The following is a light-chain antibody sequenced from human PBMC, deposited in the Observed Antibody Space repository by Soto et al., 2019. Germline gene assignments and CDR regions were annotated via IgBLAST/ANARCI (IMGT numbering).Light chain of an antibody. V-gene: IGKV1-39*01. CDR3: QQSYSTPPMYT. CDR1: QSISSY. Sequence: DIQMTRSPSSLSASGGDRVTITCRASQSISSYLNWYQQKPGKAPKLLIYAASSLQSGVPSRFSGSGSGTDFTLTISSLQPEDFATYYCQQSYSTPPMYTFGQGTKLEIK. CDR2: AAS. J-gene: IGKJ2*01.